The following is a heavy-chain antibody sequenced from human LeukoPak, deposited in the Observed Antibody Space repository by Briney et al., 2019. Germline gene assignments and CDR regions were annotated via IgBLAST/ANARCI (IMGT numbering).Heavy chain of an antibody. J-gene: IGHJ4*02. D-gene: IGHD2-15*01. CDR3: ARRAFPRCYSL. CDR1: GGSFSGYY. CDR2: INHSGST. V-gene: IGHV4-34*01. Sequence: SETLSLTCAVYGGSFSGYYWSWIRQPPGKGLEWIGEINHSGSTNCNPSLKSRVTISVDTSKNQFSLKVRSVTAADTAVFYCARRAFPRCYSLWGQGTLVTVSS.